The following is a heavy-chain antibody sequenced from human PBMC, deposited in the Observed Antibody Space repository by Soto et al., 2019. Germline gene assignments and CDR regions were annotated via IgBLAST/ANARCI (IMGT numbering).Heavy chain of an antibody. CDR1: GFTFSSYA. Sequence: GSLGRSCSASGFTFSSYAMHWVRQAPGKGLEWVAVISYDGSNKYYADSVKGRFTISRDNSKNTLYLQMNSLRAEDTAVYYCARDASDFWSGYQPYGMDVWGQGTTVTVSS. D-gene: IGHD3-3*01. CDR3: ARDASDFWSGYQPYGMDV. V-gene: IGHV3-30-3*01. J-gene: IGHJ6*02. CDR2: ISYDGSNK.